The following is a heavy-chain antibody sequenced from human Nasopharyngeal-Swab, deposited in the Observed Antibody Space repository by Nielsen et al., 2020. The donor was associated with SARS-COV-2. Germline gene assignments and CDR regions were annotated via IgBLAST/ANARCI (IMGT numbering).Heavy chain of an antibody. CDR2: ISYDGTIQ. CDR1: GFNVSRFG. J-gene: IGHJ6*03. CDR3: AKAHGGGFYYYYMDV. D-gene: IGHD2-15*01. V-gene: IGHV3-30*18. Sequence: GESLKISCAASGFNVSRFGMHWVRQAPGKGLQWMAFISYDGTIQYYADSVKGRFTISRDNSKNTLYLQMNSLRAEDTAVYYCAKAHGGGFYYYYMDVWGKGTTVTVSS.